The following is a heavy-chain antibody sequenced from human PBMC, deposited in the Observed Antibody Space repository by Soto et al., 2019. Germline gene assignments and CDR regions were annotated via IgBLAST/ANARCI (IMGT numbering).Heavy chain of an antibody. CDR3: ARARGYCSGGSCYSAWYFDL. J-gene: IGHJ2*01. CDR2: IYSGGST. D-gene: IGHD2-15*01. CDR1: GFTVSSNY. Sequence: GGSLRLSCAASGFTVSSNYMSWVRQAPGKGLEWVSVIYSGGSTYYADSVKGRFTISRDNSKNTLYLQMNSLRAEDTAVYYCARARGYCSGGSCYSAWYFDLWGRGTLVTVSS. V-gene: IGHV3-66*01.